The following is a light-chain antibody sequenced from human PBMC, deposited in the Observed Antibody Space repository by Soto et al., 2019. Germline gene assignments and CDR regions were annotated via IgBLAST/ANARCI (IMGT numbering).Light chain of an antibody. CDR1: SSNVGSYKL. Sequence: TIPSCVSGSPEQSIAISCTVSSSNVGSYKLVSWYQQHPGKAPKLMIFEVNKRPSGVSNRFSGSKSGNTASLTISGLKVEDEADYYCCSSGGSPTSVFGTGTKVTVL. CDR3: CSSGGSPTSV. CDR2: EVN. J-gene: IGLJ1*01. V-gene: IGLV2-23*02.